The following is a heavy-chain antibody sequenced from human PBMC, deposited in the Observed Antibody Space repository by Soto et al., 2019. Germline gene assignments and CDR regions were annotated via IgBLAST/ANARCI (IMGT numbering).Heavy chain of an antibody. J-gene: IGHJ3*02. V-gene: IGHV4-39*01. Sequence: QLQLQESGPGLVKPSETLSLTCTVSGGSISTYWGWIRQPPGKGLEWIGNIYYSGSTYYNPSLKSRVTISVDTSKNQFSLRLSSVTAADTAVYYCARLRRDGQTGYAFDIWGQGTMVTVSS. CDR3: ARLRRDGQTGYAFDI. CDR1: GGSISTY. D-gene: IGHD7-27*01. CDR2: IYYSGST.